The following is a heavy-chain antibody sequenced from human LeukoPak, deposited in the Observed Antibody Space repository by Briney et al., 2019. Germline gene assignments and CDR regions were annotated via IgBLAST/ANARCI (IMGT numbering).Heavy chain of an antibody. V-gene: IGHV4-30-4*08. D-gene: IGHD4-17*01. CDR3: ARAPTTNGDFDY. Sequence: PSETLSLTCTVSGGSISSGDYYWSWIRQPPGKGLEWIGYIYYSGSTYYNPSLKSRVTISVETSKNQFSLKLSSVTAADTAVYYCARAPTTNGDFDYWGQGTLVTVSS. CDR2: IYYSGST. J-gene: IGHJ4*02. CDR1: GGSISSGDYY.